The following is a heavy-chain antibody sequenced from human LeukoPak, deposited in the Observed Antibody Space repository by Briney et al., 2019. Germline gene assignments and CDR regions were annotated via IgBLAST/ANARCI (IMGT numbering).Heavy chain of an antibody. CDR1: GYTLTELS. CDR3: AKRHYGSGYFDY. J-gene: IGHJ4*02. D-gene: IGHD3-10*01. Sequence: ASVKVSCKVSGYTLTELSMHWVRQAPGKGLEWMGDFDPKDGETIYAQKFQGRVTMTEDTSTDTAYMELSSLRAEDTALYYCAKRHYGSGYFDYWGQGTLVTVSS. CDR2: FDPKDGET. V-gene: IGHV1-24*01.